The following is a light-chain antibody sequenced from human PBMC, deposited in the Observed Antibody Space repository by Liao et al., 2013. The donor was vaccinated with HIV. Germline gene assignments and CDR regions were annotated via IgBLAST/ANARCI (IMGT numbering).Light chain of an antibody. J-gene: IGLJ3*02. CDR1: ELGDKD. V-gene: IGLV3-1*01. CDR2: QHI. Sequence: SYELTQPPSVSVSPGQTASITCSGDELGDKDVCWYQQKPGQSPALVIFQHIKRPSGIPERFSGSNSGNTATLTISGTQAVDEAAYYCQAWDSSIGVFGGGTKLTVL. CDR3: QAWDSSIGV.